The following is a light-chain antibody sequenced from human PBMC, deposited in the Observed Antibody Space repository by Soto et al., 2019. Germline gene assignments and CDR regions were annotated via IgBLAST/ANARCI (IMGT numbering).Light chain of an antibody. V-gene: IGKV3-15*01. CDR3: QQYDNWPLT. CDR2: GAS. J-gene: IGKJ4*01. CDR1: QSVSSN. Sequence: ETVMTQSPSTLPVAPGERATLSCRASQSVSSNLAWYQQKPGQAPRFLIYGASTSATGIPARFSGSGSGTESTLTISRLQSEDFAVYYCQQYDNWPLTFGGGTKVDIK.